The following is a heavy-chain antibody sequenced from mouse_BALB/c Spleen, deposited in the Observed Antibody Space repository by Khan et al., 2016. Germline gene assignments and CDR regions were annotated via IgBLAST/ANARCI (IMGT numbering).Heavy chain of an antibody. Sequence: VQLKQSGAELVRSGASVKLSCTASGFNIKDIYIYWLKQRPEPGLEWIGWIDPENGDSEFAPKFLGKASMTADTSSNTAFLHFNSLTSEDTAVYYCIANGNVLAWFAYCGQLTLVTVSP. CDR1: GFNIKDIY. CDR3: IANGNVLAWFAY. CDR2: IDPENGDS. J-gene: IGHJ3*01. V-gene: IGHV14-4*02. D-gene: IGHD2-1*01.